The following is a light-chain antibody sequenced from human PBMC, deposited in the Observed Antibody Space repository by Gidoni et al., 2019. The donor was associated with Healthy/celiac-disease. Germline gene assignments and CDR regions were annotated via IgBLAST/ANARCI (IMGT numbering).Light chain of an antibody. CDR1: SGSIASNY. CDR2: EDN. J-gene: IGLJ7*01. CDR3: QSYDSSNHAV. V-gene: IGLV6-57*02. Sequence: NFMLTQPHSVSESPGQTVTISCTGSSGSIASNYVQWYQQRPGSAPNTVIYEDNQRPSGVPDRFSGSIDSSSNSASLTISGLKTEDEADYYCQSYDSSNHAVFGGGTQLTVL.